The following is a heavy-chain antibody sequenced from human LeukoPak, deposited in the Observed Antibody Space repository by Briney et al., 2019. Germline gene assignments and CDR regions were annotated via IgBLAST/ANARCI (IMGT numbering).Heavy chain of an antibody. J-gene: IGHJ4*02. V-gene: IGHV4-34*01. CDR1: GGSFSGYY. CDR2: INHSGST. Sequence: SETLSLTCAVYGGSFSGYYWSWIRQPPGKGLEWIGEINHSGSTNYNPSLKSRVTISVDTSKNQFSLKLSSVTAADTAVYYCARGGLYDSSGYYRGWGQGTLVTVSS. D-gene: IGHD3-22*01. CDR3: ARGGLYDSSGYYRG.